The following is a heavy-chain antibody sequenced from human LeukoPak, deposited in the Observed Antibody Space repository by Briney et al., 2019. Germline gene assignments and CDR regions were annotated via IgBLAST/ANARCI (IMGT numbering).Heavy chain of an antibody. J-gene: IGHJ4*02. CDR2: IYSGGST. CDR3: ARAYYYDSSGPEGDTYYFDY. CDR1: GSTFSSYA. D-gene: IGHD3-22*01. V-gene: IGHV3-53*01. Sequence: PGGSLRLSCAASGSTFSSYAMSWVRQAPGKGLEWVSVIYSGGSTYYADSVKGRFTISRDNSKNTLYLQMNSLRAEDTAVYYCARAYYYDSSGPEGDTYYFDYWGQGTLVTVSS.